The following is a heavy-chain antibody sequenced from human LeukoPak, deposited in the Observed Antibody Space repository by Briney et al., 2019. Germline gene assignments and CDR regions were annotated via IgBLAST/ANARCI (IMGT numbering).Heavy chain of an antibody. J-gene: IGHJ4*02. CDR2: ISYDGSNK. Sequence: GGSLRLSCAASGFTFSSYAMHWVRQAPGKGLEWVAVISYDGSNKYYADSVKGRFTISRDNSKNTLYLQMNRLRAEDTAVYYCARVRSSSWYFDYWGQGTLVTVSS. D-gene: IGHD6-13*01. CDR3: ARVRSSSWYFDY. V-gene: IGHV3-30-3*01. CDR1: GFTFSSYA.